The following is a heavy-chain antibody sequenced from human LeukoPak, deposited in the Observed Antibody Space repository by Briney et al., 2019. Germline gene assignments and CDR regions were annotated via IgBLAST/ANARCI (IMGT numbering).Heavy chain of an antibody. CDR3: ARRMAINPMYCFDY. Sequence: SETLSLTCTVSGGSISSYYWTWIRQPPGKGLEWIGYVYYSGSTNYNPSLKSRVTISVDTSKNQFSLKLSSVTAADTAVYYCARRMAINPMYCFDYWGQGILVTVSS. CDR2: VYYSGST. D-gene: IGHD5-24*01. V-gene: IGHV4-59*08. CDR1: GGSISSYY. J-gene: IGHJ4*02.